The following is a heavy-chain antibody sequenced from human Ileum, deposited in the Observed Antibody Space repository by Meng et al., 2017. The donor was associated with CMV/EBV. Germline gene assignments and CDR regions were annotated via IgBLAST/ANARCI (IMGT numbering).Heavy chain of an antibody. CDR1: GFNFNNHW. CDR3: AKGWIFGAGIAS. Sequence: GESLKISCAASGFNFNNHWMLWVRQAPGKGLMWVSRVRNDGGGITYPDSVKGRFTISRDNSKNTLYLQMTSLKSDDTAVYFCAKGWIFGAGIASWGQGALVTVSS. D-gene: IGHD3-3*01. J-gene: IGHJ5*01. CDR2: VRNDGGGI. V-gene: IGHV3-74*01.